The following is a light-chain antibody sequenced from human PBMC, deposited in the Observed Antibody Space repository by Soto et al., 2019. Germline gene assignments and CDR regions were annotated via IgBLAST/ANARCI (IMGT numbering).Light chain of an antibody. CDR1: SSDVGGYDH. CDR3: SSYTSRDTLV. J-gene: IGLJ3*02. CDR2: DVS. Sequence: QSVLTQPASVSGSPGQSITISCTGTSSDVGGYDHVCWYQQHPGKAPKLMIYDVSNRPSGVSNRFSGSKSGNTASLAVSGLQAEDEADYYCSSYTSRDTLVFGGGTKLTVL. V-gene: IGLV2-14*03.